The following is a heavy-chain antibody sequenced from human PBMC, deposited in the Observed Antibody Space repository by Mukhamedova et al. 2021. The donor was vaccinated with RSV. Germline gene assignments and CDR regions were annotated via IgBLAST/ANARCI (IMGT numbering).Heavy chain of an antibody. CDR1: GSYS. CDR2: VFYSGTT. V-gene: IGHV4-61*01. CDR3: VGEIATGWRFDY. J-gene: IGHJ4*02. D-gene: IGHD2-21*01. Sequence: GSYSWSWIRQPPGKGLEWIGYVFYSGTTFYNPSLMSRISMSLDTSKNQFSLKLSSVTAADPAVYYCVGEIATGWRFDYWGQGTLVT.